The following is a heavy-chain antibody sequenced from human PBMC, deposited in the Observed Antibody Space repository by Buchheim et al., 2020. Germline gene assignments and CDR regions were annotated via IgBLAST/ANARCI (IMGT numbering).Heavy chain of an antibody. Sequence: QVQLVESGGGVVQPGRSLRLSCAASGFTFSSYGMHWVRQAPGKGLEWVAGIWYDGSNQYYADSVKGRFTTSRDNSQNTLHLQMNSLRAEDTAVYYCARDGFGYYDSSGYPDYWGQGTL. CDR3: ARDGFGYYDSSGYPDY. J-gene: IGHJ4*02. CDR2: IWYDGSNQ. D-gene: IGHD3-22*01. V-gene: IGHV3-33*01. CDR1: GFTFSSYG.